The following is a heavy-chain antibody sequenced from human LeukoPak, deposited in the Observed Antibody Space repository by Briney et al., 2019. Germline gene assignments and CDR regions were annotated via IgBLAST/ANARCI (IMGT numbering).Heavy chain of an antibody. J-gene: IGHJ6*01. D-gene: IGHD1-14*01. V-gene: IGHV5-51*01. CDR2: IYPGDSDT. CDR1: GYSFTSYW. CDR3: ARQTKPYYYYYGMDV. Sequence: GESLKISCKGSGYSFTSYWIGWVRQMPGKGLECMGIIYPGDSDTRYSPSFQGQVTISADKSISTAYLQWSRLKASDTAMYYCARQTKPYYYYYGMDVWGKGHGHRLL.